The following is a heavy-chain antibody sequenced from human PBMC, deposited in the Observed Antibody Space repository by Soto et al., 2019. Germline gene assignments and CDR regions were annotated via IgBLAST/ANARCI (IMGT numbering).Heavy chain of an antibody. CDR3: ARKWDHFSYGSGSYYPFDY. D-gene: IGHD3-10*01. CDR2: IIPIFGTA. J-gene: IGHJ4*02. CDR1: GGTFSSYA. Sequence: SVKVSCKASGGTFSSYAISWVRQAPGQGLEWMGGIIPIFGTANYAQKFQGRVTITADESTSTAYMELSSLRSEDTAVYYCARKWDHFSYGSGSYYPFDYWGQGTLVTVSS. V-gene: IGHV1-69*13.